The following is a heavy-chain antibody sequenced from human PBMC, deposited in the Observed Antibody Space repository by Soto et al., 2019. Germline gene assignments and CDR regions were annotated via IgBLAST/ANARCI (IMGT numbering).Heavy chain of an antibody. CDR2: IFWVGGGT. Sequence: EAQVVESGGGLVQPGGSLTLSCVVSGSTIDDYAMHWVWQVPGKGLEWVSGIFWVGGGTGYADSVKGRFTISRDRARSSLSLQMSSLRIEDTAVYYCGKDLSRGGLESWGQGTRVTVSS. D-gene: IGHD3-16*01. CDR1: GSTIDDYA. CDR3: GKDLSRGGLES. V-gene: IGHV3-9*01. J-gene: IGHJ4*02.